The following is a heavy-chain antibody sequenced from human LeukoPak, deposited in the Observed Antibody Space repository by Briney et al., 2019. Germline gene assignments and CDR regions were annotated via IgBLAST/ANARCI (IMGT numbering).Heavy chain of an antibody. CDR1: EFSVGSNY. CDR2: ISRSASTI. Sequence: GGSLRLSCAASEFSVGSNYMTWVRQAPGKGLEWVSYISRSASTIYYADSVKGRFTISRDNAKNSLYLQMNSLRAEDTAVYYCARGYDSGSYYVYWGQGTLVTVSS. CDR3: ARGYDSGSYYVY. V-gene: IGHV3-48*03. D-gene: IGHD3-22*01. J-gene: IGHJ4*02.